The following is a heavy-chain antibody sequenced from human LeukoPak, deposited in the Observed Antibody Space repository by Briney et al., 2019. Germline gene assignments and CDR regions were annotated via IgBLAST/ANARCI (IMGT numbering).Heavy chain of an antibody. V-gene: IGHV4-30-2*06. J-gene: IGHJ4*02. D-gene: IGHD4-11*01. Sequence: SETLSLTCSVSGGSISSGPYFWSWIRQSPGQGLEWIGYIYHSGSTYYNPSLKSRVTISVDRSKNQFSLKLSSVTAADTAVYYCARVGYSNYDFDYWGQGTLVTVSS. CDR3: ARVGYSNYDFDY. CDR1: GGSISSGPYF. CDR2: IYHSGST.